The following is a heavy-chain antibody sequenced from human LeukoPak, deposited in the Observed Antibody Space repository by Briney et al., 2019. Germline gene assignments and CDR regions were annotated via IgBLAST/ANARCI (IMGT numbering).Heavy chain of an antibody. Sequence: SETLSLTCTASGYSISSGYYWGWIRQPPGKGLEWIGSIYHSGSTYYNPSLKSRVTISVDTSKNQFSLKLSSVTAADTAVYYCARRPTVVAVYYFDYWGQGTLVTASS. CDR1: GYSISSGYY. J-gene: IGHJ4*02. D-gene: IGHD4-23*01. V-gene: IGHV4-38-2*02. CDR3: ARRPTVVAVYYFDY. CDR2: IYHSGST.